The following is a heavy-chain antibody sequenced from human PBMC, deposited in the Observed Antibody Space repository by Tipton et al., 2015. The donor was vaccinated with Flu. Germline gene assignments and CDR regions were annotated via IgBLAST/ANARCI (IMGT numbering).Heavy chain of an antibody. CDR3: ARMEWTVTSPRYFDL. CDR2: ISGGGATT. J-gene: IGHJ2*01. V-gene: IGHV3-23*01. D-gene: IGHD4-17*01. Sequence: SLRLSCAASGFTFITYAMSWVRQAPGKGLEWVSAISGGGATTYFADSVKGRFAISRDNSKNTLYLQMNSLRAEDTAVYYCARMEWTVTSPRYFDLWGRGTLVTVSS. CDR1: GFTFITYA.